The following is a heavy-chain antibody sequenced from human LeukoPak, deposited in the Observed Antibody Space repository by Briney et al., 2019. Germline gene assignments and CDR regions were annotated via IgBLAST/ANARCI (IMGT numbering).Heavy chain of an antibody. CDR2: ISGSGGST. CDR1: GFTFSSYA. CDR3: ARLGIITAAGSNDY. Sequence: GGSLRLSCAASGFTFSSYAMSWVRQAPGKGLEWVSAISGSGGSTYYADSVKGQFTISRDNSKNTLYLQMNSLRAEDTAVYYCARLGIITAAGSNDYWGQGTLVTVSS. D-gene: IGHD6-13*01. J-gene: IGHJ4*02. V-gene: IGHV3-23*01.